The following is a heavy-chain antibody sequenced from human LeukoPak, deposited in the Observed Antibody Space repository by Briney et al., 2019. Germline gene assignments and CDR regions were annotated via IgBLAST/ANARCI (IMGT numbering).Heavy chain of an antibody. CDR2: IRYDGSDK. Sequence: GGSLRLSCAPSDFILDSFDMHWVRQAPGKGLEWVASIRYDGSDKYYADSVKGRFIVSRDNSQNTLYLQMSSLTTEDTAVYYCAKDRGDYFDTSSQSFDSWGQGTLVTVSS. CDR3: AKDRGDYFDTSSQSFDS. J-gene: IGHJ4*02. D-gene: IGHD3-22*01. CDR1: DFILDSFD. V-gene: IGHV3-30*02.